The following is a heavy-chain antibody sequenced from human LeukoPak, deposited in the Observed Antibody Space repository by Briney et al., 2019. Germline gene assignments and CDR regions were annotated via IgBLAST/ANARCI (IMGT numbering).Heavy chain of an antibody. D-gene: IGHD4-17*01. CDR2: IKSKTDGGTT. CDR1: GFTFSNAW. CDR3: AKDLRGVGSLDY. V-gene: IGHV3-15*07. Sequence: GGSLRLSCAASGFTFSNAWMNWVRQAPGKGLEWVGRIKSKTDGGTTDCAAPVKGRFTISRDDSKNTLYLQMNSLKTEDMAVYYCAKDLRGVGSLDYWGQGTLVTVSS. J-gene: IGHJ4*02.